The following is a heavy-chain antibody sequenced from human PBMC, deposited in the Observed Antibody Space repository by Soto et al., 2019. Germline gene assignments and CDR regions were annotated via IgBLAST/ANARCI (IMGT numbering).Heavy chain of an antibody. Sequence: EVQLVESGGGLVQPGGSLRLSCAASGFTFSSYSMNWVRQAPGKGLEWVSYISSSSSTIYYADSVKGRFTISRDNAKNSLYLQRNSLRAEDTAVYYCARHRGTLGRGVIGYWGQGTLVTVSS. CDR1: GFTFSSYS. D-gene: IGHD3-10*01. CDR2: ISSSSSTI. CDR3: ARHRGTLGRGVIGY. V-gene: IGHV3-48*01. J-gene: IGHJ4*02.